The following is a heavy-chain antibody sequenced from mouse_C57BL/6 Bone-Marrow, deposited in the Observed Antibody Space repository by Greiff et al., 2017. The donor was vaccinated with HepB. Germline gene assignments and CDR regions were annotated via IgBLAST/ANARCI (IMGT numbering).Heavy chain of an antibody. D-gene: IGHD3-3*01. V-gene: IGHV14-4*01. CDR1: GFNIKDDY. J-gene: IGHJ2*01. CDR2: IDPENGDT. CDR3: TTLEGLFDY. Sequence: EVKLEESGAELVRPGASVKLSCTASGFNIKDDYMHWVKQRPEQGLEWIGWIDPENGDTEYASKFQGKATITADTSSNTAYLQLSSLTSEDTAVYYCTTLEGLFDYWGQGTTLTVSS.